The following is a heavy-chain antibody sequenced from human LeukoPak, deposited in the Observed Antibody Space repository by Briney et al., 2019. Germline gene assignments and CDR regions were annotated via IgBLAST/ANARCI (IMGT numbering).Heavy chain of an antibody. CDR2: IYYSGST. J-gene: IGHJ4*02. CDR3: ARDRGYSYGYFDY. CDR1: GGSISIYY. Sequence: ETLSLTCTVSGGSISIYYWSWIRQPPGKGLEWIGYIYYSGSTNYNPSLKSRVTISVDTSKNQFSLKLSSVTAADTAVYYCARDRGYSYGYFDYWGQGTLVTVSS. V-gene: IGHV4-59*01. D-gene: IGHD5-18*01.